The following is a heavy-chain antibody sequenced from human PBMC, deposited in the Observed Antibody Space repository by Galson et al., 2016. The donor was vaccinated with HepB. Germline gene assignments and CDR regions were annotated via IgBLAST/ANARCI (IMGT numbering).Heavy chain of an antibody. V-gene: IGHV3-48*02. CDR2: ISSGGSTI. Sequence: SLRLSCAASGFTFSDYSMNWVRQAPGKGLEWVSYISSGGSTIYYGDSVKGRFTISRDNAKNSMYLQMNSLRDEDTAVYYCARVGSARRGGMDVWGQGTTVTVSS. CDR1: GFTFSDYS. J-gene: IGHJ6*02. D-gene: IGHD2-15*01. CDR3: ARVGSARRGGMDV.